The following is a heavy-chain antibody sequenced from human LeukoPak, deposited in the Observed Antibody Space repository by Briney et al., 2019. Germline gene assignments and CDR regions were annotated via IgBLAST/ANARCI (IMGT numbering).Heavy chain of an antibody. D-gene: IGHD6-13*01. CDR2: IYTSGST. J-gene: IGHJ6*03. CDR3: ARDLSQQLVPSVGYYYYYMDV. Sequence: SETLSLTCTVSGGSISSYYWSWIRQPAGKGLEWIGRIYTSGSTNYNPSLKSRVTMSVDTSKNQFSLKLSSVTAADTAVYYCARDLSQQLVPSVGYYYYYMDVWGKGTTVTVSS. CDR1: GGSISSYY. V-gene: IGHV4-4*07.